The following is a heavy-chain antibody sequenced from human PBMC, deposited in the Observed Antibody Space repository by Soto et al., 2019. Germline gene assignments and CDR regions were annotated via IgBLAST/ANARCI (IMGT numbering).Heavy chain of an antibody. V-gene: IGHV1-69*02. D-gene: IGHD5-12*01. CDR1: GGTFSSYT. Sequence: GASVEVSCKASGGTFSSYTSSWVRQAPGQGLEWMGRIIPILGIANYAQKFQGRVTITADKSTSTAYMELSSLRSEDTAVYYCATIRGYSGYDYGYYYYYMDVWGKGTTVTVSS. CDR3: ATIRGYSGYDYGYYYYYMDV. J-gene: IGHJ6*03. CDR2: IIPILGIA.